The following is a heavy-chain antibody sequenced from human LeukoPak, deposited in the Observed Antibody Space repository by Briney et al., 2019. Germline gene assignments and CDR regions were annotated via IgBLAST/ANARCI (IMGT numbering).Heavy chain of an antibody. CDR2: IYYSGST. J-gene: IGHJ4*02. D-gene: IGHD4-11*01. Sequence: SQTLSLTCTVSGGSISSGGYYWSWIRQHPGKGLEWIGYIYYSGSTYYNPSLKSRVTISVDTSKNQFSLKLSSVTAADTAVYYCARETVDYSNHGGYYYFDYWGQGTLVTVSS. CDR1: GGSISSGGYY. CDR3: ARETVDYSNHGGYYYFDY. V-gene: IGHV4-31*03.